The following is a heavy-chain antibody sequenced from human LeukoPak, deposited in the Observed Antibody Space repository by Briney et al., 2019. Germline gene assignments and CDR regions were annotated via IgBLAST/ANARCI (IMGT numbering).Heavy chain of an antibody. J-gene: IGHJ5*02. D-gene: IGHD3-3*01. CDR1: GGSFSGYY. CDR3: ARAPGAIFGVGDWFDP. CDR2: INHSGST. V-gene: IGHV4-34*01. Sequence: SETLSLTCAVYGGSFSGYYWSWIRQPPGKGLEWIGEINHSGSTNYNPSLKSRVTISVDRSKNQFSLKLSSVTAADTAVYYCARAPGAIFGVGDWFDPWGQGTLVTVSS.